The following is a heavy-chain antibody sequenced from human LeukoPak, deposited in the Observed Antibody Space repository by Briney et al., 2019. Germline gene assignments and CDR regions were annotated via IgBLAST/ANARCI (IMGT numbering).Heavy chain of an antibody. V-gene: IGHV4-59*01. CDR3: ARGYYDSSGYYWDY. CDR1: GGSISSYY. Sequence: SETLSLTCTVSGGSISSYYWSWIRQPPGKGLEWIGYIYYSGSTNYNPSLKSRVTISVDTSKNQFSLKPSSVTAADTAVYYCARGYYDSSGYYWDYWGQGTLVTVPS. CDR2: IYYSGST. J-gene: IGHJ4*02. D-gene: IGHD3-22*01.